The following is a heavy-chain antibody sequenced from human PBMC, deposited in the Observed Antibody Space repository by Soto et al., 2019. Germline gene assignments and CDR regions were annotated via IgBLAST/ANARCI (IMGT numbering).Heavy chain of an antibody. CDR2: IYHSGST. CDR1: GGSISSSNW. CDR3: ARDGGSGSFYGMDV. J-gene: IGHJ6*02. Sequence: LSLTCAVSGGSISSSNWWSWVRQPPGKGLEWIGEIYHSGSTNYNPSLKSRVTISVDKSKNQFSLKLSSVTAADTAVYYCARDGGSGSFYGMDVWGQGTTVTVSS. V-gene: IGHV4-4*02. D-gene: IGHD6-19*01.